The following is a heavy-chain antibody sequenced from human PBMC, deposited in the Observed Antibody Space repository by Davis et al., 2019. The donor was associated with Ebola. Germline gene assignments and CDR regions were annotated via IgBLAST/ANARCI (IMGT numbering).Heavy chain of an antibody. CDR3: ARSFVAGDWYFDL. J-gene: IGHJ2*01. D-gene: IGHD6-19*01. V-gene: IGHV4-59*12. Sequence: MPSETLSLTCTVSGGSISSYYWSWIRQPPGKGLEWIGYIYYSGSTNYNPSLKSRVTISVDKSKNQFSLKLSSVTAADTAVYYCARSFVAGDWYFDLWGRGTLDTVSS. CDR2: IYYSGST. CDR1: GGSISSYY.